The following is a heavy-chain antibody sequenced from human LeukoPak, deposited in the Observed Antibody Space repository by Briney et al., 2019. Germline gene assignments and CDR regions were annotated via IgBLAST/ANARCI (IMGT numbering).Heavy chain of an antibody. D-gene: IGHD1-1*01. CDR2: MNPNSGNT. CDR3: ARVANWNDPDY. V-gene: IGHV1-8*01. Sequence: ASVKVSCKASGYTFTSYDINWVRQAPGHGLEWMGWMNPNSGNTGYAQKFQGRVTMTRNTSISTAYMELSSLRSEDTAVYYCARVANWNDPDYWGQGTLVTVSS. CDR1: GYTFTSYD. J-gene: IGHJ4*02.